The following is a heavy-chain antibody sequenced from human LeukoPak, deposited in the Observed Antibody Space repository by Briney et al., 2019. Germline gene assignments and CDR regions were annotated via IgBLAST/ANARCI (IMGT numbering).Heavy chain of an antibody. V-gene: IGHV4-31*03. J-gene: IGHJ5*02. CDR2: IYYSGST. CDR1: GGSISSGGYY. Sequence: SQTLSLTCTVSGGSISSGGYYWSWIRQHPGTGLGWIGYIYYSGSTYYNPSLKSRVTISVDTSKNQFSLKLSSVTAADTAVYYCARARWGSSSSRWFDPWGQGTLVTVSS. CDR3: ARARWGSSSSRWFDP. D-gene: IGHD6-6*01.